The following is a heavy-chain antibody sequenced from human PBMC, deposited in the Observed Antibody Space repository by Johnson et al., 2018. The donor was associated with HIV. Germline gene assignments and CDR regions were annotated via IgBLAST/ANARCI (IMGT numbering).Heavy chain of an antibody. CDR2: IKQEGSEK. Sequence: QVQLVESGGGVVQPGRSLRLSCAASGFTFSTYGMHWVRQAPGTGLEWVANIKQEGSEKYYADSVKGRFTISRDNSKNTLYLQMNSLRAEDTAVYYCAKDQWSSSWTNDAFDIWGQGTMVSVSS. V-gene: IGHV3-33*06. D-gene: IGHD6-13*01. J-gene: IGHJ3*02. CDR3: AKDQWSSSWTNDAFDI. CDR1: GFTFSTYG.